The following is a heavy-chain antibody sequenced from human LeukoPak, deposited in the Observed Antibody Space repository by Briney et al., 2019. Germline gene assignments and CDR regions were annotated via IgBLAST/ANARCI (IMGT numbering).Heavy chain of an antibody. CDR3: AIQYGYDSSGYYDY. CDR2: IKLDGSEK. Sequence: GGSLRLSCVASGFTFGKYWMSWVRQAPGKGLEWVANIKLDGSEKNYVDSVKGRFTISRDNTKNSLYLQMNSLRAEDTAVYYCAIQYGYDSSGYYDYWGQGSQVTVSS. CDR1: GFTFGKYW. D-gene: IGHD3-22*01. V-gene: IGHV3-7*03. J-gene: IGHJ4*02.